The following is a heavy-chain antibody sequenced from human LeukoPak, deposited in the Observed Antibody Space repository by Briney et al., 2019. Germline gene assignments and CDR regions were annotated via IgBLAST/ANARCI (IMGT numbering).Heavy chain of an antibody. CDR3: ANSRGAVAGAPDY. V-gene: IGHV3-23*01. Sequence: PGGSLRLSCAASGFTFSSYAMSWVRQAPGKGLEWVSAISGSGGSTYFADSVKGRFTISRDNSKNTLYLQMNSLRVEDTATYYCANSRGAVAGAPDYWGQGTLVTVSS. CDR2: ISGSGGST. J-gene: IGHJ4*02. CDR1: GFTFSSYA. D-gene: IGHD6-19*01.